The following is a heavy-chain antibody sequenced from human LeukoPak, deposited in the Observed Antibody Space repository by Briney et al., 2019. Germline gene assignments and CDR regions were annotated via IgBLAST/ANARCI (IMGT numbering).Heavy chain of an antibody. CDR2: IYYSGST. CDR3: ARAEDYEYGDYAFVD. D-gene: IGHD4-17*01. CDR1: GGSISSYY. J-gene: IGHJ4*02. Sequence: SETLSLTCTVSGGSISSYYWSWIRQPPGKGLEWIGYIYYSGSTNYNPSLKSRVTISVDTSKNQFSLKLSSVTAADTAVYYCARAEDYEYGDYAFVDWGQGTLVTVSS. V-gene: IGHV4-59*01.